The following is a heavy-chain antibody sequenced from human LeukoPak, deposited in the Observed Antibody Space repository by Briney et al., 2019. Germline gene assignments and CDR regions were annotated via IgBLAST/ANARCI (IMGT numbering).Heavy chain of an antibody. V-gene: IGHV3-74*03. CDR1: GFTFSNYW. J-gene: IGHJ1*01. CDR2: IDSAGNSA. Sequence: GGSLRLSCAASGFTFSNYWMHWVRQAPGMGLVWVSHIDSAGNSATYADSVKGRFTISRDNAKNSLYLQMNSPRAEDTAVYYCTQGMNYDSSAYWHQHWGQGTLVTVSS. D-gene: IGHD3-22*01. CDR3: TQGMNYDSSAYWHQH.